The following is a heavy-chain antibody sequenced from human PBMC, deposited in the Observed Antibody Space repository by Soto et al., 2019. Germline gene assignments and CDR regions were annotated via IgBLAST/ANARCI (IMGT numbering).Heavy chain of an antibody. CDR1: GYTFTGYY. D-gene: IGHD3-22*01. V-gene: IGHV1-2*02. J-gene: IGHJ4*02. CDR2: INPNSGGT. Sequence: ASVKVSCKASGYTFTGYYMHWVRQSPVQGLEWMGWINPNSGGTNYAQKFQGRVTMTRDTSISTAYMELRGLRSDDTAVYYCARHRFNYYDNTVYYYFDYWGQGTLVTVSS. CDR3: ARHRFNYYDNTVYYYFDY.